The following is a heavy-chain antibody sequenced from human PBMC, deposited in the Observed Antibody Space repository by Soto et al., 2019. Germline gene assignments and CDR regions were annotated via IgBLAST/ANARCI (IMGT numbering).Heavy chain of an antibody. V-gene: IGHV3-48*01. CDR3: AKGPYAVPAAIEDWFDP. CDR2: ISSSSSII. D-gene: IGHD2-2*02. J-gene: IGHJ5*02. CDR1: GFTFSSYS. Sequence: PGGSLRLSCAASGFTFSSYSMNWVRQAPGKGLEWVSYISSSSSIIYYADSVKGRFTISRDNAKNSLYLQMSSLRAEDTAVYYCAKGPYAVPAAIEDWFDPWGQGTLVTVSS.